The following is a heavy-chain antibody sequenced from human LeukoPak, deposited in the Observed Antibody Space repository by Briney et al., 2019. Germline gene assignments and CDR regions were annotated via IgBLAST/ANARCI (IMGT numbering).Heavy chain of an antibody. D-gene: IGHD2-15*01. J-gene: IGHJ4*01. CDR3: AQEIKDRYCSGAQNCLFDS. Sequence: TGGSLRLSCAASGFTFSSSGMHWVRQAPGRGLEWVAFIRIDGTTKYYAQSVRGRFTISRDNSKNTLGLQMNSLRAEDTAVYYCAQEIKDRYCSGAQNCLFDSWGHGTLVTVSS. CDR1: GFTFSSSG. V-gene: IGHV3-30*02. CDR2: IRIDGTTK.